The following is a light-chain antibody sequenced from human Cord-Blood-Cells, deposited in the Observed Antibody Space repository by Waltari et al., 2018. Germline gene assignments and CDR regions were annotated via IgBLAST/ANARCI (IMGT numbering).Light chain of an antibody. V-gene: IGLV7-43*01. CDR2: STR. CDR3: LLYYGGAQPF. CDR1: PASVPSVYY. J-gene: IGLJ2*01. Sequence: QPVVTQEPSLTVSLVGTVTLPCASSPASVPSVYYPYWFQQKPVQATRARIYSTRIKHAWTPARFSGSLLGGKAARTLSGVQPEDEAEYYCLLYYGGAQPFFGGGTKLTVL.